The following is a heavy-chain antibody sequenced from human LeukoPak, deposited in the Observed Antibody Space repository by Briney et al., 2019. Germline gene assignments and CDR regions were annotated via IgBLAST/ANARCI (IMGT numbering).Heavy chain of an antibody. CDR3: ATSSGSYSDY. V-gene: IGHV3-30*03. J-gene: IGHJ4*02. CDR1: GFTFSSYG. CDR2: ISYDGSNK. D-gene: IGHD1-26*01. Sequence: GGSLRLSCAASGFTFSSYGMHWVRQAPGKGLEWVAVISYDGSNKYYADSVKGRFTISRDNSKNTLYLQMNSLRAEGTAVYYCATSSGSYSDYWGQGTLVTVSS.